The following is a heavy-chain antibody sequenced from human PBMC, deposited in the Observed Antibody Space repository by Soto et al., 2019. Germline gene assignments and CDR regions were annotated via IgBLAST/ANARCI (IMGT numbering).Heavy chain of an antibody. V-gene: IGHV4-4*02. CDR1: GGSISSSNW. CDR3: ARDRNLVLIWFGADSLGYYGMDV. Sequence: SETLSLTCAVSGGSISSSNWWSCVRQPPGKGLEWIGEIYHSGSTNYNPSLKSRVTISVDKSKNQFSLKLSSATAADTAVYYCARDRNLVLIWFGADSLGYYGMDVWGQGTTVTVSS. D-gene: IGHD3-10*01. J-gene: IGHJ6*02. CDR2: IYHSGST.